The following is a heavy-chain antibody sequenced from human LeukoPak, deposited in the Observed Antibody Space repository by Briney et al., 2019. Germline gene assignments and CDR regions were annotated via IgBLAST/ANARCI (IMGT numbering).Heavy chain of an antibody. CDR1: GYTFTSYD. D-gene: IGHD2-2*02. CDR3: ERVDRCSSTSCYTFWGYYYYGMDV. CDR2: MNPNSGNT. Sequence: ASVKVSCKASGYTFTSYDINWVRQATGQGLEWMGWMNPNSGNTGYAQKFQGRVTMTRNTSISTAYMELSSLRSEDTAVYYCERVDRCSSTSCYTFWGYYYYGMDVWGQGTTVTVSS. V-gene: IGHV1-8*01. J-gene: IGHJ6*02.